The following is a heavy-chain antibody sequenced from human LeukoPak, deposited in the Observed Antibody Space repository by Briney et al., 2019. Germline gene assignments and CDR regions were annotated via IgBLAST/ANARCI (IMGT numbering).Heavy chain of an antibody. CDR2: ISSSSSYI. Sequence: GGSLRLSCAASGSTFSSYSMNWVRQAPGKGLEWVSSISSSSSYIYYADSVKGRFTISRDNAKNSLYLQTNSLRAEDTAVYYCARDFYYDSSGYYYSGAFDVWGQGTMVTVSS. D-gene: IGHD3-22*01. CDR3: ARDFYYDSSGYYYSGAFDV. V-gene: IGHV3-21*01. J-gene: IGHJ3*01. CDR1: GSTFSSYS.